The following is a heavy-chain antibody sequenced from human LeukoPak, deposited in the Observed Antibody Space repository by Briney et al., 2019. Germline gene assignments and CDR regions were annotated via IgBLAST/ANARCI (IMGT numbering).Heavy chain of an antibody. V-gene: IGHV3-7*01. CDR2: IKQDGSEK. J-gene: IGHJ4*02. CDR3: ARGHVWGSYRPPGY. CDR1: GFTFSSYW. D-gene: IGHD3-16*02. Sequence: QPGGSLRLSCAASGFTFSSYWMSWVRQAPGKGLEWVANIKQDGSEKYYVDSVKGRFTTSRDNAKNSLYLQMNSLRAEDTAVYYCARGHVWGSYRPPGYWGQGTLVTVSS.